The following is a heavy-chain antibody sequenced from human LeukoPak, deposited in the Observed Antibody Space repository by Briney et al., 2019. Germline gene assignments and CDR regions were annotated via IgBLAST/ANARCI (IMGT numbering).Heavy chain of an antibody. D-gene: IGHD2-2*01. Sequence: SETLSLTCAVYGGSFSGYYWSWIRQPPGKGLEWIGEINHSGSTNYNPSLKSRVTISVDTSKNQFSLKLSSVTAADTAVYYCARLDCSSTSCYRSFIYYYYYYMDVWGKGTTVTVSS. V-gene: IGHV4-34*01. CDR3: ARLDCSSTSCYRSFIYYYYYYMDV. J-gene: IGHJ6*03. CDR1: GGSFSGYY. CDR2: INHSGST.